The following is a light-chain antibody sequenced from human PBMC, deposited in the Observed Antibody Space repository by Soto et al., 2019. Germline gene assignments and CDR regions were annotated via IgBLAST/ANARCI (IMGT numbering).Light chain of an antibody. V-gene: IGKV3-20*01. J-gene: IGKJ3*01. CDR1: QSVSSSY. CDR2: GAS. CDR3: QQYGSSPERFT. Sequence: EIVLTQSPGTLSLSPGERATLSCRASQSVSSSYLAWYQQKPGQAPRLLIYGASSRATGIPDRFSGSGSGTDFTLTISILEPEDFAVYYCQQYGSSPERFTFGPGTNVDIK.